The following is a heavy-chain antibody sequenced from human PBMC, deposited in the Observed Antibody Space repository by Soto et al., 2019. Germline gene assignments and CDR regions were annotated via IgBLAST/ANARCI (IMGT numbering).Heavy chain of an antibody. CDR3: ARDSLALFDS. CDR1: DVPVSSGSYY. CDR2: IYSSGST. V-gene: IGHV4-61*01. Sequence: SETLSLTSTFSDVPVSSGSYYWTWIRQPPGKGLEWIGYIYSSGSTLYNPSLKSRVIISVDTSMNQFSLKLSSVTAADTAVYYCARDSLALFDSWGQGTLVTVSS. J-gene: IGHJ4*02. D-gene: IGHD5-12*01.